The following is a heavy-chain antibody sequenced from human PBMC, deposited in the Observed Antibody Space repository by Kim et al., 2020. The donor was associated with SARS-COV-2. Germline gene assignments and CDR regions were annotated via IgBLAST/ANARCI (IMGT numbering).Heavy chain of an antibody. CDR2: ITTYNGKT. D-gene: IGHD5-18*01. CDR1: GYTFNTYG. V-gene: IGHV1-18*01. J-gene: IGHJ4*02. CDR3: ARGQAVYSYGLPLYYFDY. Sequence: ASVKVSCKASGYTFNTYGISWVRQAPGQRLEWLGWITTYNGKTNYTKKVRGRVTMTTDTFTRTAYMELTNLRSDDTAVYYCARGQAVYSYGLPLYYFDYWGQGTLVTVSS.